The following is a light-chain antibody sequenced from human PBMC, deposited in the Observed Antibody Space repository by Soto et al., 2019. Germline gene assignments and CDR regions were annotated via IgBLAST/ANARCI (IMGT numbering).Light chain of an antibody. CDR3: QSYDSSLSGSEV. CDR1: SSNIGAGHD. Sequence: SVLTQPPSVSGAPGQRVTISCTGSSSNIGAGHDVHWYQQLPGTAPKLLIYGNGNRPSGVPDRFSGSKSGTSASLAITGLQAEDEAYYYCQSYDSSLSGSEVFGTGTKLTVL. J-gene: IGLJ1*01. V-gene: IGLV1-40*01. CDR2: GNG.